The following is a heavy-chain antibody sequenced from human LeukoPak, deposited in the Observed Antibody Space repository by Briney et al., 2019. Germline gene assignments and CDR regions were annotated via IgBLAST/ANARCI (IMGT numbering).Heavy chain of an antibody. CDR2: IYYSGST. D-gene: IGHD1-26*01. CDR1: GGSVSSGSYY. V-gene: IGHV4-61*01. J-gene: IGHJ6*02. Sequence: SETLSLTCTVSGGSVSSGSYYWSWIRQPPEKGLEWIGCIYYSGSTNYNPSLKSRVTISVDTSKNQFSLKLSSVTAADTAVYYCARSTSWDTRWGQGTTVTVSS. CDR3: ARSTSWDTR.